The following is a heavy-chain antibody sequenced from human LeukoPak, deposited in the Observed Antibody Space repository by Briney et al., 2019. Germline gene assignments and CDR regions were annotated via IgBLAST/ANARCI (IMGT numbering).Heavy chain of an antibody. V-gene: IGHV4-4*07. CDR3: ARDIGVVPAAIDYYYYMDV. Sequence: SETLSLTCTVSGGSISSYYWSWIRQPAGQGLEWIGRIYTSGSTNYNPSLKSRVTMSVDTSKNQFSLKLSSVTAADTAVYYCARDIGVVPAAIDYYYYMDVWGKGTTVTVSS. CDR1: GGSISSYY. CDR2: IYTSGST. J-gene: IGHJ6*03. D-gene: IGHD2-2*01.